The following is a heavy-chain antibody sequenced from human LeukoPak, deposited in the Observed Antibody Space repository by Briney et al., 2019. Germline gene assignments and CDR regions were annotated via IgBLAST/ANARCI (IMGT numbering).Heavy chain of an antibody. V-gene: IGHV4-59*12. Sequence: ETSETLSLTCTVSGVSISSYYWSWIRQPPGKGLEWIGYIYYSGSTNYNPSLKSRVTISVDTSKNQFSLKLNSVTAADTAVYYCARGLSDVYWGQGTLVTVSS. CDR2: IYYSGST. CDR3: ARGLSDVY. CDR1: GVSISSYY. J-gene: IGHJ4*02.